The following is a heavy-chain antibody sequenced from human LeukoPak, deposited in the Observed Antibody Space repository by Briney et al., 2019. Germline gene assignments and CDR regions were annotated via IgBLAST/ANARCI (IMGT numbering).Heavy chain of an antibody. CDR2: IYANGDT. V-gene: IGHV3-66*01. CDR1: GLTVNNNY. Sequence: GGSLRLSCAASGLTVNNNYWHWVRQAPGQGLEWVSIIYANGDTLYTASVRGRFTFSRDSSKNTLYLQMNSLRAEDTAVYYCTHGDYPLTYRGQGTLVTVSS. CDR3: THGDYPLTY. J-gene: IGHJ4*02. D-gene: IGHD4-17*01.